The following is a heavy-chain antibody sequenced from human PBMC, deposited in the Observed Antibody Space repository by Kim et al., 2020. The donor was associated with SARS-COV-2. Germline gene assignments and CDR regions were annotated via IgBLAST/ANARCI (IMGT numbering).Heavy chain of an antibody. CDR1: GYSFTSYW. Sequence: GESLKISCKGSGYSFTSYWIGWVRQMPGKGLEWMGIIYPGDSDTRYSPSFQGQVTISADKSISTAYLQWSSLKASDTAMYYCARGSVVPAAMRGYYYYYGMDVWGQGTTVTVSS. CDR3: ARGSVVPAAMRGYYYYYGMDV. J-gene: IGHJ6*02. D-gene: IGHD2-2*01. CDR2: IYPGDSDT. V-gene: IGHV5-51*01.